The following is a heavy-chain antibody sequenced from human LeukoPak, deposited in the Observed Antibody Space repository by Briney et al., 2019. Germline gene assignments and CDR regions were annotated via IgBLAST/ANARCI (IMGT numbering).Heavy chain of an antibody. V-gene: IGHV3-30*18. D-gene: IGHD2-2*03. J-gene: IGHJ4*02. CDR3: AKDLDIVVVPAAISLDY. CDR1: GFTFSSYG. CDR2: ISYDGSNK. Sequence: GGSLGLSCAASGFTFSSYGMHWVRQAPGKGLEWVAVISYDGSNKYYADSVKGRFTISRDNSKNTLYLQMNSLRAEDAAVYYCAKDLDIVVVPAAISLDYWGQGTLDTVSS.